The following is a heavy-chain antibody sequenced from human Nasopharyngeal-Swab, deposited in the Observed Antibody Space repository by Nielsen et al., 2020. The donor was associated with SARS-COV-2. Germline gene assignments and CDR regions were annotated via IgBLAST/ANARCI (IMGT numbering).Heavy chain of an antibody. J-gene: IGHJ2*01. CDR2: IKQDGSEK. V-gene: IGHV3-7*01. D-gene: IGHD6-13*01. CDR3: ARLSGSSWDFDL. CDR1: GFTFSNFW. Sequence: GESLKISCAASGFTFSNFWMSWVRQAPGKGLEWVANIKQDGSEKYYVDSVKGRFTISRDNAKNSLYLQMNSLRAEDTAVYYCARLSGSSWDFDLWGRGTLVTVSS.